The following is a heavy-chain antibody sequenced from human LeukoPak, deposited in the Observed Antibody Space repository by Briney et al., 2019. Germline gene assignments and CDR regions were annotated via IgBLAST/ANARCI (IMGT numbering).Heavy chain of an antibody. J-gene: IGHJ5*02. Sequence: SETLSLTCTVSGGSISSSSYYWGWIRQPPGKGLEWIGYIYYSGSTYYNPSLKSRVTISVDTSKNQFSLKLSSVTAADTAVYYCARAPNPSYDYVWGSYRYTRWFDPWGQGTLVTVSS. CDR2: IYYSGST. V-gene: IGHV4-30-4*08. D-gene: IGHD3-16*02. CDR1: GGSISSSSYY. CDR3: ARAPNPSYDYVWGSYRYTRWFDP.